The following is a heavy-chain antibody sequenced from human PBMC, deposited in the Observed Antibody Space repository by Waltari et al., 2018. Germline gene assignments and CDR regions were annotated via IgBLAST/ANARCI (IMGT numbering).Heavy chain of an antibody. V-gene: IGHV4-38-2*01. D-gene: IGHD2-2*02. Sequence: QVQLQESGPGLVKPSETLSLTCAVSGYSISSGYYWGWLRPPPGKGLEWIGSSYHSGSTYYNPSLKSRVTISVDTSKNQFSLKLSSVTAADTAVYYCARSGSYMSWNYLNWFDPWGQGTLVTVSS. CDR3: ARSGSYMSWNYLNWFDP. J-gene: IGHJ5*02. CDR1: GYSISSGYY. CDR2: SYHSGST.